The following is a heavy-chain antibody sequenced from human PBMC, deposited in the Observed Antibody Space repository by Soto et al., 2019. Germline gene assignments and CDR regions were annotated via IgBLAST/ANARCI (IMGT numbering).Heavy chain of an antibody. CDR1: GFTFSSYA. V-gene: IGHV3-23*01. Sequence: PGGSLRLSCAASGFTFSSYAMSWVRQAPGKGLEWVSAISGSGGSTYYADSVKGRFTISRDNSKNTLYLQMNSLRAEDTAVYYCAKDPYCSGGSCYTEWYFQHWGQGTLVTVSS. J-gene: IGHJ1*01. CDR2: ISGSGGST. CDR3: AKDPYCSGGSCYTEWYFQH. D-gene: IGHD2-15*01.